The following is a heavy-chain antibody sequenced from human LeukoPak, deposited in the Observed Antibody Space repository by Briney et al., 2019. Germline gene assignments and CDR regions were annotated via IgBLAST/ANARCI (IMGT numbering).Heavy chain of an antibody. CDR1: GGSFSGYY. D-gene: IGHD3-3*01. V-gene: IGHV4-34*01. CDR3: ARRRFGVVADY. CDR2: INHSGST. J-gene: IGHJ4*02. Sequence: SETLSLTCAVYGGSFSGYYWSWIRQPPGKGLEWIGEINHSGSTNYNPSLKSRVTISVDTSKNQFSLKLSSVTAADTAVYYCARRRFGVVADYWGQGTLVTVSS.